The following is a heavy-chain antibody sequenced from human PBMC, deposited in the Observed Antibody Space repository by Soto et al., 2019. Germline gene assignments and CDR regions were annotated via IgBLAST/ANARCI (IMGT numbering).Heavy chain of an antibody. J-gene: IGHJ4*02. V-gene: IGHV3-48*02. CDR2: ISSSSITI. CDR1: GFTFSSYS. Sequence: GSLRLSCEASGFTFSSYSVHWVRQAPGKGLEWVSYISSSSITIYYADSVKGRFTISRDNPKNSLYLQMNSLRDEDTAVYYCARDLTTAHDYWGQGTLVTVSS. D-gene: IGHD4-4*01. CDR3: ARDLTTAHDY.